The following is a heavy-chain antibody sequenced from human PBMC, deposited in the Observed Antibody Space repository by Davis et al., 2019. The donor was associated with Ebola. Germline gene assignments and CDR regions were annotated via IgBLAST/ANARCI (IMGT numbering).Heavy chain of an antibody. Sequence: GESLKISCQASGYSFTHYWIGWVRQMPGTGLEWMGIIYPGDSDTKYSSSFQGQVTISADKSISTAYLQWSSLKASDTAMYYCTRRDFWSGVDYWGQGTLVTVSS. V-gene: IGHV5-51*01. D-gene: IGHD3-3*01. CDR1: GYSFTHYW. CDR2: IYPGDSDT. J-gene: IGHJ4*02. CDR3: TRRDFWSGVDY.